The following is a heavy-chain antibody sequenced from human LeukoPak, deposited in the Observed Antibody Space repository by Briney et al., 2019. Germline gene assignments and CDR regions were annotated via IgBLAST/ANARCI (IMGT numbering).Heavy chain of an antibody. J-gene: IGHJ3*02. Sequence: SETLSLTCSVSGVSISTYYWTWIRQPAGKGLEWIGRMYIGGTRNYNPSLKSRVTMSIDTSKNQFSLKLSSVTAADTAVYYCASFSGWYGNAFDIWGQGTMVTVSS. CDR1: GVSISTYY. CDR3: ASFSGWYGNAFDI. V-gene: IGHV4-4*07. D-gene: IGHD6-19*01. CDR2: MYIGGTR.